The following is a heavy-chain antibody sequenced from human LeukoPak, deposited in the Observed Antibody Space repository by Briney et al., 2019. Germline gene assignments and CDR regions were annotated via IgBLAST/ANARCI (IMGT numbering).Heavy chain of an antibody. V-gene: IGHV4-59*12. CDR3: ARSYGSGNYFDY. D-gene: IGHD3-10*01. CDR1: GGSMNSYY. Sequence: SETLSLTCSVSGGSMNSYYWSWIRQSPGKGLEWIGYIYYSGSTNYNPSLKSRVTISVDTSKNQFSLKLSSVTAGDTAVYYCARSYGSGNYFDYWGQGTLVTVSS. CDR2: IYYSGST. J-gene: IGHJ4*02.